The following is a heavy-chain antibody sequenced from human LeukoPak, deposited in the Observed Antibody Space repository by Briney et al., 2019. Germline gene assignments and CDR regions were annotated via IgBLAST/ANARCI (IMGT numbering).Heavy chain of an antibody. Sequence: GSLRLSCAASGFTFSSYAMSWVRQAPGKGLEWIGEIYHSGSTNYNPSLKSRVTISVDKSKNQFSLKLSSVTAADAAVYYCAITYYYGSGSYWGFDYWGQGTLVTVSS. V-gene: IGHV4-4*02. CDR3: AITYYYGSGSYWGFDY. D-gene: IGHD3-10*01. CDR1: GFTFSSYAM. J-gene: IGHJ4*02. CDR2: IYHSGST.